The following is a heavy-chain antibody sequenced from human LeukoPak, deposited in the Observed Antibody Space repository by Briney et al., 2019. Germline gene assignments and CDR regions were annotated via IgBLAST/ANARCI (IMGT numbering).Heavy chain of an antibody. D-gene: IGHD3-9*01. CDR3: AIEISRLVIHAFDL. CDR2: ISSSGSTI. V-gene: IGHV3-48*03. Sequence: PGGSLRLSCAASGFTFSSYEMNWVRQAPGKGLEWVSYISSSGSTIYYADSVKGRFTISRDNAKNSLYLQMNSLRAEDTAVYYCAIEISRLVIHAFDLWGQGTMVTVSS. CDR1: GFTFSSYE. J-gene: IGHJ3*01.